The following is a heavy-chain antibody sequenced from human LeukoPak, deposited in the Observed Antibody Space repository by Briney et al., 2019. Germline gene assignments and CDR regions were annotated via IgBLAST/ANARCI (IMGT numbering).Heavy chain of an antibody. J-gene: IGHJ5*02. CDR3: AREDDSSGYYFPLWDWFDP. D-gene: IGHD3-22*01. CDR2: ISYDGSNK. CDR1: GFTFSSYA. Sequence: PGGSLRLSCAASGFTFSSYAMHWVRQAPGKGLEWVAVISYDGSNKYYAVSVKGRFTISRDNAKNSLYLQMNSLRAEDTAVYYCAREDDSSGYYFPLWDWFDPWGQGTLVTVSS. V-gene: IGHV3-30-3*01.